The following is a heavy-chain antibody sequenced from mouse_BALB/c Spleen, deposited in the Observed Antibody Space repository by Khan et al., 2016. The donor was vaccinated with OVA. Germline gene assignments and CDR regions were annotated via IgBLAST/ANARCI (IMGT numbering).Heavy chain of an antibody. Sequence: EVELVESGGGAVKPGGSLKLSCAVSGFTFSSFVMSWVRQTPEKRLEWVASISSGGSTYYPDIVKGRFTISRDNARDIVYLQMSSLRSEDMATYYCTREAYRYDEYYFDYWGQGTTLIVSS. J-gene: IGHJ2*01. CDR2: ISSGGST. CDR3: TREAYRYDEYYFDY. V-gene: IGHV5-6-5*01. D-gene: IGHD2-14*01. CDR1: GFTFSSFV.